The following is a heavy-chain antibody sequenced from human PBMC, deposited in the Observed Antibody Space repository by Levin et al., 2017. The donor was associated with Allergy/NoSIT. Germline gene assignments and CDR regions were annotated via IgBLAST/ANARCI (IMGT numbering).Heavy chain of an antibody. D-gene: IGHD3-16*01. Sequence: GGSLRLSCAASGFTFSSYAMHWVRQAPGKGLEWVAVISYDGSNKYYADSVKGRFTISRDNSKNTLYLQMNSLRAEDTAVYYCARGGRWVDYWGQGTLVTVSS. J-gene: IGHJ4*02. CDR1: GFTFSSYA. CDR2: ISYDGSNK. CDR3: ARGGRWVDY. V-gene: IGHV3-30*04.